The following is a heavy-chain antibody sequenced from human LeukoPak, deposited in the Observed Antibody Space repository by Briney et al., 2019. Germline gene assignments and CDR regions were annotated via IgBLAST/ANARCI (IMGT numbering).Heavy chain of an antibody. Sequence: SVKVSCKASGGTFSSYAISWVRQATGQGLEWMGGIIPIFGTANYAQKFQGRVTITTDESTSTAYMELSSLRSEDTAVYYCARARGGYYDILTGYSYNYYFDYWGQGTLVTVSS. J-gene: IGHJ4*02. CDR2: IIPIFGTA. CDR3: ARARGGYYDILTGYSYNYYFDY. CDR1: GGTFSSYA. D-gene: IGHD3-9*01. V-gene: IGHV1-69*05.